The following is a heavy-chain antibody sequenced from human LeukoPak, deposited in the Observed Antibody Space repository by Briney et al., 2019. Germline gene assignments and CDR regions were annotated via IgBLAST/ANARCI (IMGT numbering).Heavy chain of an antibody. CDR2: ISGSGGNT. CDR3: TKDRTSWYYFDY. J-gene: IGHJ4*02. V-gene: IGHV3-23*01. Sequence: PGGSLRLSCAASGFTFSSYGMTWVRQAPGKVLEWVSTISGSGGNTYYADSVKGRFTISRDNSKNTLYLQMNSLRAEDTAVYYCTKDRTSWYYFDYWGQGTLVTVSS. CDR1: GFTFSSYG.